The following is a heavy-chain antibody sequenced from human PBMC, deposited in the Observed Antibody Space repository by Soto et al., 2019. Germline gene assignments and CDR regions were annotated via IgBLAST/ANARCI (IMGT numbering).Heavy chain of an antibody. D-gene: IGHD1-26*01. CDR1: GFTFSDYY. V-gene: IGHV3-11*06. Sequence: QVQLVESGGGLVKPGGSLRLSCAASGFTFSDYYMSWIRQAPGKGLEWVSYISSSSSYTNYAESVKGRFTISRDNAKNLLYLQMYSLRAEDTAVYYCARVGGSHNFHYWGQGTLVTVSS. J-gene: IGHJ4*02. CDR2: ISSSSSYT. CDR3: ARVGGSHNFHY.